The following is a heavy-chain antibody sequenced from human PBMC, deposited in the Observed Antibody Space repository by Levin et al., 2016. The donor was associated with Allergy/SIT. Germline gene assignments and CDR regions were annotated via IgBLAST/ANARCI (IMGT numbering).Heavy chain of an antibody. CDR3: ARGRGWYVGRNWFDP. CDR2: INHSGST. D-gene: IGHD6-19*01. J-gene: IGHJ5*02. Sequence: WIRQPPGKGLEWIGEINHSGSTNYNPSLKSRVTISVDTSKNQFSLKLSSVTAADTAVYYCARGRGWYVGRNWFDPWGQGTLVTVSS. V-gene: IGHV4-34*01.